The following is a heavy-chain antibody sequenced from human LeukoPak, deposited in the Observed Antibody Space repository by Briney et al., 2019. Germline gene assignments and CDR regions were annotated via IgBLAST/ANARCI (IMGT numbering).Heavy chain of an antibody. CDR1: GDSISNYF. J-gene: IGHJ4*02. D-gene: IGHD4/OR15-4a*01. CDR2: IHNGVDT. CDR3: AATTKRDYGDTNLDF. V-gene: IGHV4-59*01. Sequence: AESLSLTCTVPGDSISNYFWSWIRQPPGKGLEWIGYIHNGVDTNYNPSLKSRVTISGDTSKNQLSLKLTSVTAADTAVYYCAATTKRDYGDTNLDFWGQGTLVTVSS.